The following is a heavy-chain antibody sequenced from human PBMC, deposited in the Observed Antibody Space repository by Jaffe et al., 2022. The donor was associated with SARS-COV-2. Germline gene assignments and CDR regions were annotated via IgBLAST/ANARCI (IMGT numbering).Heavy chain of an antibody. CDR2: IYYSGST. J-gene: IGHJ4*02. D-gene: IGHD2-21*01. CDR3: ARQCPYSGPVFDY. Sequence: QLQLQESGPGLVKPSETLSLTCTVSGGSISSSSYYWGWIRQPPGKGLEWIGSIYYSGSTYYNPSLKSRVTISVDTSKNQFSLKLSSVTAADTAVYYCARQCPYSGPVFDYWGQGTLVTVSS. V-gene: IGHV4-39*01. CDR1: GGSISSSSYY.